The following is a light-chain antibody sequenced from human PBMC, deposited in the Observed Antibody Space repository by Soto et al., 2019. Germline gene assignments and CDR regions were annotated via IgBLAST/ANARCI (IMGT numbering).Light chain of an antibody. Sequence: EIVLTQSPATLSLSPGERASLSCRASQSVSSYLAWYQQKPGQAPRLLIYDASNRATGIPARFSGSGSGTXXXLTXXSXXXXXXAVYYCQQLNTFGQGTRLEIK. CDR2: DAS. J-gene: IGKJ5*01. CDR3: QQLNT. CDR1: QSVSSY. V-gene: IGKV3-11*01.